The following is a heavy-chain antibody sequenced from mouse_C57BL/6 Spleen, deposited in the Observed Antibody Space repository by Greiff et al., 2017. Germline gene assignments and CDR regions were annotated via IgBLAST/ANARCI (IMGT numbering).Heavy chain of an antibody. CDR2: IWRGGST. CDR3: AIYSNYTMDY. J-gene: IGHJ4*01. CDR1: GFSLTSYG. Sequence: VQVVESGPGLVQPSQNLSITCTVSGFSLTSYGVHWVRQSPGKGLEWLGVIWRGGSTDYNAAFMSRLSITKDNSKSQVFFKMNSLQADDTAIYYCAIYSNYTMDYWGQGTSVTVSS. V-gene: IGHV2-5*01. D-gene: IGHD2-5*01.